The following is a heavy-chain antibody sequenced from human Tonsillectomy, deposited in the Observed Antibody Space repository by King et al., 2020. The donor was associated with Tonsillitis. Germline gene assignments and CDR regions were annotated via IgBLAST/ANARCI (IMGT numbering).Heavy chain of an antibody. Sequence: VQLVQSGAEVKNSGASLKISCKVFGYTFTRSWIAWVRQMPGKGLQWMGIVYPGDSDTRYSPSFQGQVTISADKSISTAYLQWSSLTASDTAIYYCARLTSGESSTRFFDYWGQGALVTVSS. D-gene: IGHD2-2*01. CDR1: GYTFTRSW. CDR2: VYPGDSDT. J-gene: IGHJ4*02. CDR3: ARLTSGESSTRFFDY. V-gene: IGHV5-51*01.